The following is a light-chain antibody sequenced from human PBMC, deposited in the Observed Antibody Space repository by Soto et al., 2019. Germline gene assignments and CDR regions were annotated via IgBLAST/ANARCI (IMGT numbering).Light chain of an antibody. CDR3: LLYWV. CDR1: TGAVTSGHY. Sequence: QAVVTQEPSLTVSPGGTVTLTCGSSTGAVTSGHYPYWFQQKPGQAPRTLIYDTSNKHSWTPARFSGSLLGGKAALTLSGAQPEDEAEYYCLLYWVFGGGTKLTVL. CDR2: DTS. V-gene: IGLV7-46*01. J-gene: IGLJ2*01.